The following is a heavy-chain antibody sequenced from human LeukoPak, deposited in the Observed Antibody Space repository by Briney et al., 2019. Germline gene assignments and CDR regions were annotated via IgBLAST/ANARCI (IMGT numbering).Heavy chain of an antibody. CDR1: GFTFDDYA. CDR3: ARDGTVYSSSWYGN. D-gene: IGHD2-2*01. CDR2: IRSKTYGGTP. Sequence: GGSLRLSCAASGFTFDDYAMGWVRQAPGKGLEWVSFIRSKTYGGTPEYGASVKGRFTISRDGSRGIVYLQMNSLKMEDTAVYYCARDGTVYSSSWYGNWGQGTLVTVSS. V-gene: IGHV3-49*04. J-gene: IGHJ4*02.